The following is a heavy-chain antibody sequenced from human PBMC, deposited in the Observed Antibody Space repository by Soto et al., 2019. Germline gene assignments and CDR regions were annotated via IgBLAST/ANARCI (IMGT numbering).Heavy chain of an antibody. CDR2: ISAYNGNT. V-gene: IGHV1-18*01. CDR1: GYTFTSYG. D-gene: IGHD6-13*01. CDR3: ARDRAAAPWFDP. Sequence: ASVKVSCKASGYTFTSYGISWVRQTPGQGLEWMGWISAYNGNTNYAQKLQGRVTMTTDTSTSTAYMELRSLRSDDTAVYYCARDRAAAPWFDPWGQGTLVTVSS. J-gene: IGHJ5*02.